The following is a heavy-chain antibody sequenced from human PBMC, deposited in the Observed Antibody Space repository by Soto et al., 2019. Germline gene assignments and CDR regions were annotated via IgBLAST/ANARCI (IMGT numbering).Heavy chain of an antibody. V-gene: IGHV4-59*01. D-gene: IGHD5-18*01. Sequence: TSETLSLTCTVSGGSISSYYWSWIREPPGKGLEWIGYIYYSGITKYSPSLKSRVTISVDTSRNQFSLKLSSVTAADTAVYYCARDDGSYGLDYWGQGTLVTAPQ. J-gene: IGHJ4*02. CDR2: IYYSGIT. CDR1: GGSISSYY. CDR3: ARDDGSYGLDY.